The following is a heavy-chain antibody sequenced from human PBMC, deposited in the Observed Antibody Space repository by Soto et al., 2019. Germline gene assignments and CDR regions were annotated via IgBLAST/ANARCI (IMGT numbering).Heavy chain of an antibody. J-gene: IGHJ4*02. CDR3: ARGMGQPLDY. CDR2: ISTYNGNT. D-gene: IGHD3-16*01. V-gene: IGHV1-18*01. CDR1: GYTFTSYD. Sequence: QVQLVQSGAEVKKPGASVKVSCKASGYTFTSYDISWVRQAPGQGLEWMGWISTYNGNTNYAQKLQGRVTMTTDTXXXXXXXXXXXXXXXXXXXXXCARGMGQPLDYWGQGTLVTVSS.